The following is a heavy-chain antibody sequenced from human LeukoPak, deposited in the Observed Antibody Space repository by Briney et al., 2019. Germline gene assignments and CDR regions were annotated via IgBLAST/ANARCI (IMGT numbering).Heavy chain of an antibody. Sequence: SETLSLTCAVYGGSFSGYYWGWIRQPPGKGLEWIGSIYYSGSTYYNPSLKSRVTISVDTSKNHFSLKLSSVTAADTAVYYCARHRYYYRSGSYYGAPYYMDVWGKGTTVTISS. CDR1: GGSFSGYY. CDR3: ARHRYYYRSGSYYGAPYYMDV. D-gene: IGHD3-10*01. CDR2: IYYSGST. V-gene: IGHV4-39*01. J-gene: IGHJ6*03.